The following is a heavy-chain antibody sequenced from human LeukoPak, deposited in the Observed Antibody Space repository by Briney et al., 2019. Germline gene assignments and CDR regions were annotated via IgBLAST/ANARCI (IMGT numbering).Heavy chain of an antibody. Sequence: SQTLSLTCTVSGGSISSGGYYWSWIRQPPGKGQEWIGYIYHSGSTYYNPSLKSRVTISVDRSKNQFSLKLSSVTAADTAVYYCASPGGNDYGDSDGPAFDIWGQGTMVTVSS. CDR2: IYHSGST. J-gene: IGHJ3*02. CDR3: ASPGGNDYGDSDGPAFDI. V-gene: IGHV4-30-2*01. CDR1: GGSISSGGYY. D-gene: IGHD4-17*01.